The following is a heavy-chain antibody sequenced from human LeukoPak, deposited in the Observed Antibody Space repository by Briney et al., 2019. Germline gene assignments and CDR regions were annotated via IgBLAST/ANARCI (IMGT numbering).Heavy chain of an antibody. D-gene: IGHD7-27*01. J-gene: IGHJ2*01. Sequence: GGSLRLSCAASGFTFSSYAMSWVRQAPGKGLEWVAVISYDGSNKYYADSVKGRFTISRDNSKNTLYLQMNSLRAEDTAVYYCARDRNWGKSVWYFDLWGRGALVAVSS. CDR3: ARDRNWGKSVWYFDL. CDR1: GFTFSSYA. CDR2: ISYDGSNK. V-gene: IGHV3-30-3*01.